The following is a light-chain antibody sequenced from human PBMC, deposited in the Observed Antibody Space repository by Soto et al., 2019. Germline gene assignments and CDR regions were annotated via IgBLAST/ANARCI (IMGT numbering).Light chain of an antibody. Sequence: EIVLTQSPATLSLSPGERATLSCRASQSVRSYLNWYQQKPRQAPRLLIHETSNRATGIPDRFTGSGSGTDFTLTISSLEPEDFAVYHCQQWSDWPPTFGGGTKVEI. J-gene: IGKJ4*01. CDR2: ETS. CDR3: QQWSDWPPT. V-gene: IGKV3-11*01. CDR1: QSVRSY.